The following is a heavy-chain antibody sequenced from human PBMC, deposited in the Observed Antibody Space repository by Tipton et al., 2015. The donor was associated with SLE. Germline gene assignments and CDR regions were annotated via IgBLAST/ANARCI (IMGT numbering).Heavy chain of an antibody. CDR1: GYSINRGYY. V-gene: IGHV4-38-2*01. CDR3: ARVASNFYSDF. Sequence: TLSLTCDVSGYSINRGYYWGWLRKSPGKGLEWIGSIYHSGSTYYNPSLKSRVTISVDTSKNQFSLRLTSVTAADTAVYYCARVASNFYSDFWGQGTLVTVSS. D-gene: IGHD4-11*01. CDR2: IYHSGST. J-gene: IGHJ4*02.